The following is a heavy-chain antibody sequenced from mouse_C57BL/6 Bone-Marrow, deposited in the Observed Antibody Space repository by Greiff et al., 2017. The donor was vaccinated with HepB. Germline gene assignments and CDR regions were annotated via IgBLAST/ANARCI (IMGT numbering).Heavy chain of an antibody. J-gene: IGHJ2*01. V-gene: IGHV1-15*01. CDR3: TRGGIYYGPGY. CDR2: IDPETGGT. CDR1: GYTFTDYE. D-gene: IGHD1-2*01. Sequence: VQLVESGAELVRPGASVTLSCKASGYTFTDYEMHWVMQTPVHGLEWIGAIDPETGGTAYNQKFKGKAILTADKSSSTAYMELRSLTSEDSAVYYCTRGGIYYGPGYWGQGTTLTVSS.